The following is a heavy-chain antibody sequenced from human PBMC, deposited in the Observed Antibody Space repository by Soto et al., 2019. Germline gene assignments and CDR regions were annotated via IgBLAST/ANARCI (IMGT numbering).Heavy chain of an antibody. CDR3: ARDGKITMVRGVSYYYGMDV. V-gene: IGHV1-18*01. J-gene: IGHJ6*02. D-gene: IGHD3-10*01. Sequence: ASVKVSCKASGYTFTDYAIQWVRQAPGQGLEWMGWISAYNGNTNYAQKLQGRVTMTTDTSTSTAYMELRSLRSDDTAVYYCARDGKITMVRGVSYYYGMDVWGQGTTVTVSS. CDR1: GYTFTDYA. CDR2: ISAYNGNT.